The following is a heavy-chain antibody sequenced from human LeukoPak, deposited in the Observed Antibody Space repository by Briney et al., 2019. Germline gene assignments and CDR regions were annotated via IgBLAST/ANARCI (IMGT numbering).Heavy chain of an antibody. CDR3: ARGPTTVTRAFDH. J-gene: IGHJ4*02. CDR2: IYTSGST. CDR1: GYSISSGYY. Sequence: SETLSLTCTVSGYSISSGYYWGWIRQPAGKGLEYIGRIYTSGSTNYNPSLKSRVTMSVDTSNNQFSLKLSSVTAADTAVYYCARGPTTVTRAFDHWGQGTLVTVSS. D-gene: IGHD4-17*01. V-gene: IGHV4-4*07.